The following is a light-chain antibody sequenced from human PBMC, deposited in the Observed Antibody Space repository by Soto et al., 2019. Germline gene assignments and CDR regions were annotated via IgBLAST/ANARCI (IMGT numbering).Light chain of an antibody. Sequence: DIVMTQSPGTLSVSPGERATLSCRASERLSSVYLAWYQQRPGQPPRLLIYGASNRATGIPDRFSGSGSGTDFTLIINRLEPEDVAIYYCQQYGGSPRITFGQGTRLEIK. CDR1: ERLSSVY. CDR3: QQYGGSPRIT. V-gene: IGKV3-20*01. J-gene: IGKJ5*01. CDR2: GAS.